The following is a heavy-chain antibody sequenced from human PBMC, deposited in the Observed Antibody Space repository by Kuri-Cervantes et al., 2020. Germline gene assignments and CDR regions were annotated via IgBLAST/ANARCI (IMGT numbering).Heavy chain of an antibody. CDR3: AKELNYYDSSGYGPV. V-gene: IGHV3-30*18. Sequence: GGSLRLSRAASGFTFSSYGMHWVRQAPGKGLEWVAVISYDGSNKYYADSVKGRFTISRDNSKNTLYLQMNSLRAEDTAVYYCAKELNYYDSSGYGPVWGQGTLVTVSS. D-gene: IGHD3-22*01. CDR1: GFTFSSYG. CDR2: ISYDGSNK. J-gene: IGHJ4*02.